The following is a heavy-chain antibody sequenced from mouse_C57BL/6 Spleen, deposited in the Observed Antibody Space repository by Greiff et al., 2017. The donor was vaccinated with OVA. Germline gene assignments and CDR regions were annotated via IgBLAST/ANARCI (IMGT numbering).Heavy chain of an antibody. CDR3: TRDYYGYKHAWFAY. Sequence: EVQVVESGEGLVKPGGSLKLSCAASGFTFSSYAMSWVRQTPEKRLEWVAYISSGGDYIYYADTVKGRFTISRDNARNTLYLQMSSLKSEDTAMYYGTRDYYGYKHAWFAYWGQGTLVTVSA. V-gene: IGHV5-9-1*02. D-gene: IGHD2-2*01. CDR2: ISSGGDYI. CDR1: GFTFSSYA. J-gene: IGHJ3*01.